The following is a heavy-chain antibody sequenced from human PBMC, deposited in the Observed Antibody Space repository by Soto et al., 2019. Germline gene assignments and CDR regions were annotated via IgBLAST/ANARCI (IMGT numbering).Heavy chain of an antibody. Sequence: GGSLRLSCAASGFTFDDYGMSWVRQAPGKGLEWVSGINWNGGSTGYADSVKGRFTISRDNAKNSLYLQMNSLRAEDTALYYCARDPAPGGYYDSSGYYPYYFDYWGQGT. V-gene: IGHV3-20*04. D-gene: IGHD3-22*01. CDR1: GFTFDDYG. CDR3: ARDPAPGGYYDSSGYYPYYFDY. J-gene: IGHJ4*02. CDR2: INWNGGST.